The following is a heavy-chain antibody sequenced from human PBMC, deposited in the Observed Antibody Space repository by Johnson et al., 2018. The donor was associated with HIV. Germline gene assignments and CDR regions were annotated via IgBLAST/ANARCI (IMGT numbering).Heavy chain of an antibody. CDR1: GVTFSSHA. D-gene: IGHD6-19*01. J-gene: IGHJ3*02. V-gene: IGHV3-30-3*01. Sequence: AAGGVTFSSHAMHWVRQAPGKGLDWVTVISYDGSNKYYADSVKGRFTISRDNSKNTLYLQMNSLRAEDTAVYYCARELGSGWGETADAFDIWGQGTKVTVSS. CDR2: ISYDGSNK. CDR3: ARELGSGWGETADAFDI.